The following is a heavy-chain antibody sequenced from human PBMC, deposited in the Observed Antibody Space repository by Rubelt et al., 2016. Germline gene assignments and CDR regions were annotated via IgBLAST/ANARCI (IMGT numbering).Heavy chain of an antibody. D-gene: IGHD3-10*01. V-gene: IGHV4-39*01. CDR3: SRRNGEPIDY. Sequence: QLQLQESGPGLVKPSETLSLTCTVSGGSISSSTYSWGCVRQSPGKGLEWIGTISYSGRTYYNPSLKSRVTISVDTSKNQVSRKLCAGTAADTAGYYCSRRNGEPIDYWGRGTLVTVSS. J-gene: IGHJ4*02. CDR2: ISYSGRT. CDR1: GGSISSSTYS.